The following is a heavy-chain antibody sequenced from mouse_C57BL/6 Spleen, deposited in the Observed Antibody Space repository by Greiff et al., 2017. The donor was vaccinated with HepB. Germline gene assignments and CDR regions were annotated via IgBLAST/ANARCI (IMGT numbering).Heavy chain of an antibody. V-gene: IGHV1-53*01. CDR2: INPSNGGT. J-gene: IGHJ4*01. CDR1: GYTFTSYW. Sequence: QVHVKQPGTELVKPGASVKLSCKASGYTFTSYWMHWVKQRPGQGLEWIGNINPSNGGTNYNEKFKSKATLTVDKSSSTAYMQLSSLTSEDSAVYYCARSEPGFYAMDYWGQGTSVTVSS. CDR3: ARSEPGFYAMDY.